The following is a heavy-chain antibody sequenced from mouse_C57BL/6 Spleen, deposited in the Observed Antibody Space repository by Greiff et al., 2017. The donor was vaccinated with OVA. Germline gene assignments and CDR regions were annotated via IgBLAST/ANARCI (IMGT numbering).Heavy chain of an antibody. Sequence: EVQGVESGGGLVKPGGSLKLSCAASGFTFSSYAMSWVRQTPEKRLGWVATISDGGSYTYYPDNVKGRFPISRDNAKNNLYLQMSHLKSEDTAMYYCARDTPSDYYGSSYWYFDVWGTGTTVTVSS. CDR3: ARDTPSDYYGSSYWYFDV. D-gene: IGHD1-1*01. CDR2: ISDGGSYT. CDR1: GFTFSSYA. V-gene: IGHV5-4*01. J-gene: IGHJ1*03.